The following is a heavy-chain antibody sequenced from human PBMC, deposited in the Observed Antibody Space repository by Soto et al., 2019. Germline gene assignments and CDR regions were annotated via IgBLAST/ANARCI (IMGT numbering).Heavy chain of an antibody. Sequence: VQLLESGGGLVQPGGSLRLSCAASGFTFSSYAMSWVRQAPGKGLEWVSAISGSGGSTYYADSVKGRFTISRDNSKNTLYLQMNSLRAEDTAVYYCAKEPTRYCSGGSCTSPLGYMDVWGKGTTVTVSS. CDR3: AKEPTRYCSGGSCTSPLGYMDV. D-gene: IGHD2-15*01. CDR2: ISGSGGST. V-gene: IGHV3-23*01. J-gene: IGHJ6*03. CDR1: GFTFSSYA.